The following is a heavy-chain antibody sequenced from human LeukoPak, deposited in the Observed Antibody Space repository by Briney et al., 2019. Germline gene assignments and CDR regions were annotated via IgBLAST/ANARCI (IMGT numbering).Heavy chain of an antibody. Sequence: SETLSLTCTVSGGSISSSSYYWGWIRQPPGKGLEWIGSIYYSGSTYYNPSLKSRVTISVDTSKNQFSLKLSSVTAADTAVYYCARTSSPHRIFDYWGQGTLVTVSS. CDR1: GGSISSSSYY. D-gene: IGHD6-13*01. J-gene: IGHJ4*02. CDR3: ARTSSPHRIFDY. CDR2: IYYSGST. V-gene: IGHV4-39*01.